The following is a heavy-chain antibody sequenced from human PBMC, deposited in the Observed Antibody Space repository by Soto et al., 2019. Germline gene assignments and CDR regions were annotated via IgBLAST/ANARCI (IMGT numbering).Heavy chain of an antibody. CDR1: VFAFSGYA. V-gene: IGHV3-23*01. CDR2: ISGIGGST. CDR3: AKVDSSSSQPYCDC. Sequence: SCAASVFAFSGYAMSSGRQAPGKGLEWVSAISGIGGSTYNADSVKGWFTIYREHSKTTPSLQMTSLRSENMAVYYSAKVDSSSSQPYCDCWGQGTLITVSS. D-gene: IGHD6-13*01. J-gene: IGHJ4*02.